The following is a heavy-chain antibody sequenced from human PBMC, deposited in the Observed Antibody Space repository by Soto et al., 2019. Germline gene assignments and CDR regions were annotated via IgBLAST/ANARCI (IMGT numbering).Heavy chain of an antibody. J-gene: IGHJ5*02. CDR1: GFSLTTSGVG. D-gene: IGHD1-1*01. V-gene: IGHV2-5*02. CDR2: IYWDDDK. CDR3: AYRVTYRTYWDVGYLDP. Sequence: QITLKESGPTLVEPTETLTLTCSFSGFSLTTSGVGVGWLRQAPGKALECLGIIYWDDDKRYNPSLKNRLTISKDTSKNQVVLSMTYMEPVDTATYFCAYRVTYRTYWDVGYLDPWGQGTLVTVS.